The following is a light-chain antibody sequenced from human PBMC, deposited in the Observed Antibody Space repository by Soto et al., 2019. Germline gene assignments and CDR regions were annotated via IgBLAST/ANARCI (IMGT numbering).Light chain of an antibody. CDR1: QSISTW. V-gene: IGKV1D-12*01. CDR3: LQHDSNVWT. CDR2: AAS. J-gene: IGKJ1*01. Sequence: DTQMTQSPSSVSASVGDRVTITCRASQSISTWLAWYQQKPGKAPKLLIYAASSLQSGVPSRFSGSRSGTEFTLTISSLQPEDFATYYCLQHDSNVWTFGQGTKVDI.